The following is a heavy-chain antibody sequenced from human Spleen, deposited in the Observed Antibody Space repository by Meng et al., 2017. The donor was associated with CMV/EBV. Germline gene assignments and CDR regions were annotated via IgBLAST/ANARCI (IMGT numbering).Heavy chain of an antibody. CDR3: AEQPYPAGYSSGPVDY. J-gene: IGHJ4*02. D-gene: IGHD6-19*01. CDR2: ISAYNGNT. V-gene: IGHV1-18*01. Sequence: ASVKVSCKASGYTFTSCGISWVRQAPGQGLEWMGWISAYNGNTNDAQKLQGRVTMNTDTPTSTADMGLRCLRSDDTAVYYCAEQPYPAGYSSGPVDYWGQGTLVTVSS. CDR1: GYTFTSCG.